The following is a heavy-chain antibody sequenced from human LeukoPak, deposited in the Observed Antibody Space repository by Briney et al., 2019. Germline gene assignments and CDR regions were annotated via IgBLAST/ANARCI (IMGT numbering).Heavy chain of an antibody. CDR2: ISGSGGST. J-gene: IGHJ5*02. CDR3: AKGTGYCSSTSCRNWFDP. CDR1: GFTFSSYA. V-gene: IGHV3-23*01. D-gene: IGHD2-2*01. Sequence: GRSLRLSCAASGFTFSSYAMSWVRQAPGKGLEWVSAISGSGGSTYYADSVKGRFTISRDNSKNTLYLQMNSLRAEDTAVYYCAKGTGYCSSTSCRNWFDPWGQGTLVTVSS.